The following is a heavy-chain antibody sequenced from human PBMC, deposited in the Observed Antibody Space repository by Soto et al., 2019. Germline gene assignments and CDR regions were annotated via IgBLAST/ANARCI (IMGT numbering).Heavy chain of an antibody. D-gene: IGHD5-18*01. CDR1: GFTLSSYA. Sequence: GGSLRLSCAASGFTLSSYAMSWVRQAPGKGLEWVSAISGSGGSTYYADSVKGRFTISRDNSKNTLYLQMNSLRAEDTAVYYCAKADSYGPIHYFDYWGQGTLVTVSS. CDR3: AKADSYGPIHYFDY. J-gene: IGHJ4*02. V-gene: IGHV3-23*01. CDR2: ISGSGGST.